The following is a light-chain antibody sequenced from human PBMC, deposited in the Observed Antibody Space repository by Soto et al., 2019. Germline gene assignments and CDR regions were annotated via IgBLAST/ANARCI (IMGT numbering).Light chain of an antibody. V-gene: IGKV1-5*03. Sequence: DIQMTQSPSTLYASVGDRVTITCPASQSISSWLAWYQQKPGKAPKLLIYKASTLKSGVPSRFSGSGSGTEFTLTISSLQPDDFATYYCQHYNSYSEAFGQGTKVDIK. J-gene: IGKJ1*01. CDR2: KAS. CDR1: QSISSW. CDR3: QHYNSYSEA.